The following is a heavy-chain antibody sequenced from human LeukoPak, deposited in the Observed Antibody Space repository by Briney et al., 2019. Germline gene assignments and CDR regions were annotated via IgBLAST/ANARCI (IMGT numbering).Heavy chain of an antibody. CDR2: ITSSKSSI. Sequence: GGSLSLSCASSGVTFSSYTRKWVRQPPERGLEWVSYITSSKSSIYYADSVRGRFTLSRDNAKNSLFLQMNSLRDEDTAVYYCARGGMSGYYFDYWGQGTLVTVSS. V-gene: IGHV3-48*02. J-gene: IGHJ4*02. CDR1: GVTFSSYT. CDR3: ARGGMSGYYFDY. D-gene: IGHD6-13*01.